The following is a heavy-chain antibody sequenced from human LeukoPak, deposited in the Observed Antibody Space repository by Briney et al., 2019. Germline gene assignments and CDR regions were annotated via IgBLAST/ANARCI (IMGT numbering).Heavy chain of an antibody. Sequence: GRSLRLSCAASGFTFSGSGMHWVRQAPGRGLEWVANIKEDGSVKFYVDPVKGRFTVSRDNAKNSLYLQMSSLRAEDTAVYYCASYLGGTTGFDSWGQGTLVTVSS. CDR3: ASYLGGTTGFDS. J-gene: IGHJ4*02. CDR1: GFTFSGSG. V-gene: IGHV3-7*05. D-gene: IGHD1-26*01. CDR2: IKEDGSVK.